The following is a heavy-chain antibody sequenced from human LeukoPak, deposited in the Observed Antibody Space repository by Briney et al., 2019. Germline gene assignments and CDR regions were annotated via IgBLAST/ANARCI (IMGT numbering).Heavy chain of an antibody. CDR1: GFTYTNFG. Sequence: GGSLRLSCAASGFTYTNFGMSWVRQAPGKGLEWVLSITVNGERTDYADSVNGRFTISRDNSKDTLYLQMNSLRVEDTAVYFCAKSRGISAGPSYYYYSLDVWGRGTTVTVSS. J-gene: IGHJ6*02. CDR2: ITVNGERT. D-gene: IGHD3-16*01. V-gene: IGHV3-23*01. CDR3: AKSRGISAGPSYYYYSLDV.